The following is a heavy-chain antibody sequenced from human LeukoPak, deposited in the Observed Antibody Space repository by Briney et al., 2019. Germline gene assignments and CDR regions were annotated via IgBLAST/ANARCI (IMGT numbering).Heavy chain of an antibody. CDR2: ISSSGSTI. V-gene: IGHV3-48*04. J-gene: IGHJ4*02. D-gene: IGHD3-3*01. CDR1: GFTFSSYS. CDR3: ARPYYDFWSGYTDDY. Sequence: GGSLRLSCAASGFTFSSYSMNWVRQAPGKGLEWVSYISSSGSTIYYADSVKGRFTISRDNAKNSLYLQMNSLRAEDTAVYYCARPYYDFWSGYTDDYWGQGTLVTVSS.